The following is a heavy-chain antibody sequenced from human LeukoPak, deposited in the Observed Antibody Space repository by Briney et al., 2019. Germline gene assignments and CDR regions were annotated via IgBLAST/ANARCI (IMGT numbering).Heavy chain of an antibody. CDR2: ISYDGSNK. V-gene: IGHV3-30*04. D-gene: IGHD3-10*01. J-gene: IGHJ2*01. CDR3: AKEPTPTMVRRGYWYFDL. Sequence: TGRSLRFSCAASGFTFSTYAMHWVRQAPGKGLEWVAVISYDGSNKYYAGSVKGRFTISRDNSKNALYLQMNSLRTEDTAVYYCAKEPTPTMVRRGYWYFDLWGRGTLVTVSS. CDR1: GFTFSTYA.